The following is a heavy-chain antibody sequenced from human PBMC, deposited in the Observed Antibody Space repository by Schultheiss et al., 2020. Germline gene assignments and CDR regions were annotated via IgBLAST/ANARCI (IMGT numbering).Heavy chain of an antibody. CDR3: ARTGGRSVTTGPNYYFDY. Sequence: GSLRLSCTVSGGSISSYYWSWIRQPPGKGLEWIGYIYYSGSTNYNPSLKSRVTISVDTSKNQFSLKLSSVTAADTAVYYCARTGGRSVTTGPNYYFDYWGQGTLVTVSS. D-gene: IGHD4-17*01. CDR1: GGSISSYY. CDR2: IYYSGST. J-gene: IGHJ4*02. V-gene: IGHV4-59*01.